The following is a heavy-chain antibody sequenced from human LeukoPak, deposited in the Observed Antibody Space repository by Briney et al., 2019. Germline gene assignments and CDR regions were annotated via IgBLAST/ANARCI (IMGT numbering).Heavy chain of an antibody. CDR1: GGSISSSSYY. CDR3: ARYDSGYAT. CDR2: IYYSGST. D-gene: IGHD5-12*01. J-gene: IGHJ4*02. V-gene: IGHV4-39*01. Sequence: SETLSLTCTVSGGSISSSSYYWGWIRQPPGKGLEWIGSIYYSGSTYYNPSLKSRVTISVDTSKNQFSLKLSSVTAADTAVYYCARYDSGYATWGQGTLVTVSS.